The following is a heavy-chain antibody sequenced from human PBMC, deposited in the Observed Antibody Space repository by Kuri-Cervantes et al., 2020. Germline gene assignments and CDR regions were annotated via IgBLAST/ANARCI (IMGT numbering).Heavy chain of an antibody. CDR3: ARAGGELRIRPYSYYYGMDV. CDR1: GFTFDDYA. V-gene: IGHV3-9*01. D-gene: IGHD3-16*01. Sequence: LSLTCAASGFTFDDYAMHWVRQAPGKGLEWVSGISWNSGSIGYADSVKGRFTISRDNSKNTLYLQMNSLRAEDTAVYYCARAGGELRIRPYSYYYGMDVWGQGTTVTVSS. CDR2: ISWNSGSI. J-gene: IGHJ6*02.